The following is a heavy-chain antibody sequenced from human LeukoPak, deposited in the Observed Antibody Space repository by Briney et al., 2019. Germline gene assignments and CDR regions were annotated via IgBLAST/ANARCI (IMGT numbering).Heavy chain of an antibody. CDR1: GGSISSGRYY. D-gene: IGHD3-16*02. Sequence: SETLSLTCTVSGGSISSGRYYWSWIRQHPGKGLEWIGYIYYSGSTYYNPSLKSRVTISVDTSKNQFSLKLSSVTAADTAVYYCARVRLGELSPIDYWGQGTLVTVSS. J-gene: IGHJ4*02. V-gene: IGHV4-31*03. CDR2: IYYSGST. CDR3: ARVRLGELSPIDY.